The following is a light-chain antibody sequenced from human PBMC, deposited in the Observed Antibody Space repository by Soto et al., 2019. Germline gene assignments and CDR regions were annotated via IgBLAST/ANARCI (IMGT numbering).Light chain of an antibody. CDR1: SSDVGGYNY. CDR3: SSYAGSNNVI. Sequence: QSVLTQPPSASGSPGQSVTISCTGASSDVGGYNYVSWYQQHPGKAPKLMIYEVSERPSGVPDRFSGSKSGNTASLTVSGLHAEDEADYYCSSYAGSNNVIFGGGTKVTVL. CDR2: EVS. J-gene: IGLJ2*01. V-gene: IGLV2-8*01.